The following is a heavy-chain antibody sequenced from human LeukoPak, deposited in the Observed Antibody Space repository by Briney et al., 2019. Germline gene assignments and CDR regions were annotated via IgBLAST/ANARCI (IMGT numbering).Heavy chain of an antibody. Sequence: SETLSLTCTVSGGSISSYYWSWIRQPAGKGLEWIGRIYTSGSTNYNPSLKSRVTISVDTSKNQFSLKLSSVTAADTAVYYCARDRSVYGSGSYYNDYWGQGTLVTVSS. CDR1: GGSISSYY. CDR3: ARDRSVYGSGSYYNDY. J-gene: IGHJ4*02. D-gene: IGHD3-10*01. CDR2: IYTSGST. V-gene: IGHV4-4*07.